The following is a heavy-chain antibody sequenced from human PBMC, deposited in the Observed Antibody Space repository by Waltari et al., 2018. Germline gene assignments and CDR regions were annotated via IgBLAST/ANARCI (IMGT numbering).Heavy chain of an antibody. D-gene: IGHD6-13*01. V-gene: IGHV4-34*01. CDR2: LNHSGST. J-gene: IGHJ5*02. Sequence: QVQLQQWGAGLLKPSETLSLTCAVYGGSFRGYYWSWIRQPPGKGLEWIGELNHSGSTNYNPSLKSRVTISVDTSKNQFSLKLSSVTAADTAVYYCAREAIAAALPRLWWFDPWGQGTLVTVSS. CDR1: GGSFRGYY. CDR3: AREAIAAALPRLWWFDP.